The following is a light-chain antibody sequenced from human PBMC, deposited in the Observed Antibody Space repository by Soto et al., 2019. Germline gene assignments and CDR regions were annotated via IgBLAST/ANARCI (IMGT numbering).Light chain of an antibody. Sequence: DIQLTQSPSFLSASVGDRFTITCRASQDVSDYLAWYQHAPGKAPNLLIYAAYTLQSGVPSRFSGSGSGTEFSLTITTLQPDDFATYFCQLYNRNTWSFGPGTKVDIK. CDR2: AAY. CDR3: QLYNRNTWS. V-gene: IGKV1-9*01. J-gene: IGKJ1*01. CDR1: QDVSDY.